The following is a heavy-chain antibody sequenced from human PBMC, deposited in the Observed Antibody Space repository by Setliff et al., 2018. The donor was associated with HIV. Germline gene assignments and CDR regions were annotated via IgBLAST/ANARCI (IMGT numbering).Heavy chain of an antibody. CDR3: AKDRLEWLAPDGFDI. CDR1: GFTFSSYW. Sequence: GGSLRLSCAASGFTFSSYWMHWVRQAPGKGLVWVTGMDSDGINISYADSVKGRFTISRDNAKNTLYLQMNSLRAEDTAVYYCAKDRLEWLAPDGFDIWGLGTMVTVSS. CDR2: MDSDGINI. D-gene: IGHD3-3*01. V-gene: IGHV3-74*01. J-gene: IGHJ3*02.